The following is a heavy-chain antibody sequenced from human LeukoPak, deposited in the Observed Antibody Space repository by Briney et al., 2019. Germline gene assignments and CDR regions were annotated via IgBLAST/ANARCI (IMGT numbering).Heavy chain of an antibody. Sequence: GGSLRLSCAASGVAFSSYAMSWVRQAPGKGLEWVSAIVGSGGSTYYGDSVKGRFTISRDNSKNTLYLQMNSLRAEDTAVYYCAKTSDYESAYWGQGALVTVSS. CDR2: IVGSGGST. CDR3: AKTSDYESAY. J-gene: IGHJ4*02. V-gene: IGHV3-23*01. CDR1: GVAFSSYA. D-gene: IGHD3-16*01.